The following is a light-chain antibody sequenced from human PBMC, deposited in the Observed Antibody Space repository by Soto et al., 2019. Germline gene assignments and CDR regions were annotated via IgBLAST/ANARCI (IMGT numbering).Light chain of an antibody. J-gene: IGKJ4*01. Sequence: DIQMTQSPSSLSASVGDRVTITCQASQDISNYLNWYQQKPGKAPKLLIYDASNFGTGVPSRFSGSGSGTDFTFTISSLQPEDIATYYCQQYDNLPPLTFGGGTKVEIK. CDR2: DAS. CDR3: QQYDNLPPLT. V-gene: IGKV1-33*01. CDR1: QDISNY.